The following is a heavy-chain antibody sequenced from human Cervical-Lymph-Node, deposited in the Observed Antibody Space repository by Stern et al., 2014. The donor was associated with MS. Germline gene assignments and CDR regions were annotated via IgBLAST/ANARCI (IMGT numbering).Heavy chain of an antibody. Sequence: EVQLVESGAEVKKPGESLKISCKGSGYSFTSYWIGWVRQMPGKGPEWVGIIFPGDSHTRYSPSFQGQVTISADKSISTAYLQWSSLKASDTAMYYCARPTVTSGYFDYWGQGTLVTVSS. J-gene: IGHJ4*02. V-gene: IGHV5-51*01. CDR1: GYSFTSYW. D-gene: IGHD4-17*01. CDR3: ARPTVTSGYFDY. CDR2: IFPGDSHT.